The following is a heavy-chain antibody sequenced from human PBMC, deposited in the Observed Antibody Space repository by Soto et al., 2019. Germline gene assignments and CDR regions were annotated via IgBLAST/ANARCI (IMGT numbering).Heavy chain of an antibody. CDR1: GFTFSSYA. V-gene: IGHV3-23*01. Sequence: EVPLLESGGGLVQPGGSLRLSCAASGFTFSSYAMSWVRQAPGKGLEWVSAISGSGGSTYYADSVKGRFTISRDNSKNTLYLQMNSLRAEDTAVYYCAKRTLWFGDAFDIWGQGTMVTVSS. CDR2: ISGSGGST. CDR3: AKRTLWFGDAFDI. J-gene: IGHJ3*02. D-gene: IGHD3-10*01.